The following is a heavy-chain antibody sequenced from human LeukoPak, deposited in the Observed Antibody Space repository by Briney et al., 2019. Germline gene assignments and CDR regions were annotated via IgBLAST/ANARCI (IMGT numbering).Heavy chain of an antibody. CDR3: AIGVGASCCDY. CDR1: GGSISSYY. D-gene: IGHD1-26*01. V-gene: IGHV4-59*01. Sequence: PSGTLSLTCTVSGGSISSYYWSWIRQPPGKGLEWIEYIYYSGSTNYNPSLKSRVTISVDTSKNQFSLKLSSVTAADTAVYYCAIGVGASCCDYWGQGTLVTVSS. J-gene: IGHJ4*02. CDR2: IYYSGST.